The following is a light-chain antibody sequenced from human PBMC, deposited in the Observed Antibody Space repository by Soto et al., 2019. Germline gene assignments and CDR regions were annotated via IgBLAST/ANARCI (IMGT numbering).Light chain of an antibody. J-gene: IGKJ1*01. CDR1: QSVSSRY. Sequence: QSVSSRYLAWYQQKPGQAPRLLIYAASSRATGIPDRLSGSYAGADRTRTISRLEPADYALDFSNQLATSPPGTFGQGTKVDIK. CDR3: NQLATSPPGT. V-gene: IGKV3-20*01. CDR2: AAS.